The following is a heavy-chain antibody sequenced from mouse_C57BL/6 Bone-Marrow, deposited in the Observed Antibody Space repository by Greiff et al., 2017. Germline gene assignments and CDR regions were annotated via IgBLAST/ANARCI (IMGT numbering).Heavy chain of an antibody. Sequence: EVTLAASGGGLVQPGGSMKLSCVASGFTFSNYWMNWVRQSPAKGLEWDAQIRLKSDNYATHYAESVKGRFTISRDDSKSSVSLQMNNLRAEDTGIYYCTVYPFDYWGQGTTLTVSS. D-gene: IGHD2-1*01. CDR1: GFTFSNYW. V-gene: IGHV6-3*01. CDR3: TVYPFDY. CDR2: IRLKSDNYAT. J-gene: IGHJ2*01.